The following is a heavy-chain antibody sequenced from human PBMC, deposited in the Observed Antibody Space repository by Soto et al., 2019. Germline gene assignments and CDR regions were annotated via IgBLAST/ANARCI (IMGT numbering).Heavy chain of an antibody. J-gene: IGHJ6*02. CDR2: LNGGTGQT. D-gene: IGHD1-1*01. CDR1: GYTFSTYA. Sequence: ASVKVSCKASGYTFSTYAMHWVRQAPGQSLEWMGWLNGGTGQTRYSQKFQDRVIITRDTSASTGYMELSSLTSEDTAVYYCARGKGMEENYFYYGLDIWGQGTTVTVSS. CDR3: ARGKGMEENYFYYGLDI. V-gene: IGHV1-3*01.